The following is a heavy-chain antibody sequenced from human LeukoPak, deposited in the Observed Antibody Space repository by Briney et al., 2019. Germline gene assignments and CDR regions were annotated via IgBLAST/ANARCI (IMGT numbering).Heavy chain of an antibody. Sequence: SETLSLTCTVSGGSISSGSYYWSWIRQPAGKGLEWIGRIYTSGSTNYNPSLKSRVTISVDTSKNQFSLKLSSVTAADTAVYYCARDCVWGAPYGSCQDYWGQGTLVTVSS. D-gene: IGHD2-15*01. CDR3: ARDCVWGAPYGSCQDY. CDR2: IYTSGST. CDR1: GGSISSGSYY. V-gene: IGHV4-61*02. J-gene: IGHJ4*02.